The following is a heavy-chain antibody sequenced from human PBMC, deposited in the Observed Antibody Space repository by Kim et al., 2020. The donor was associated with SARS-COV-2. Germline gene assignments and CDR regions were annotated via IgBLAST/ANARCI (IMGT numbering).Heavy chain of an antibody. CDR2: IYSGGST. V-gene: IGHV3-66*01. Sequence: GGSLRLSCAASGFTVSSNYMSWVRQAPGKGLEWVSVIYSGGSTYYADSVKGRFTISRDNSKNTLYLQMNSLRAEDTAVYYCTRAPQQLVLFYYYYYGMDVWGQGTTVTVSS. CDR1: GFTVSSNY. J-gene: IGHJ6*02. CDR3: TRAPQQLVLFYYYYYGMDV. D-gene: IGHD6-13*01.